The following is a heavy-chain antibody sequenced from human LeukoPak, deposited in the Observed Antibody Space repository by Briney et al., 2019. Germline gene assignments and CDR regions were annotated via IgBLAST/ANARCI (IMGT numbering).Heavy chain of an antibody. CDR2: ISYSGST. D-gene: IGHD6-13*01. Sequence: SETLSLTCTVSRGSISSYFWSWIRQPPGKGLEWIGYISYSGSTNYNPSLKSRVTASVDTSKNRFSLRLSSVTAADTAVYYCARGLSGYSSSPSGDYWGQGTLVTVSS. CDR3: ARGLSGYSSSPSGDY. J-gene: IGHJ4*02. V-gene: IGHV4-59*01. CDR1: RGSISSYF.